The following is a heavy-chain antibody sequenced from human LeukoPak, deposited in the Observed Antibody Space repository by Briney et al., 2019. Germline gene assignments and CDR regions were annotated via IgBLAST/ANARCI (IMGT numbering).Heavy chain of an antibody. J-gene: IGHJ5*02. CDR2: IYTSGST. CDR3: ARGYGDYGGNWFDP. Sequence: TSETLSLTCTVSGGSISSYYWSWIRQPAGKGLEWIGRIYTSGSTNYNPSLKSRVTMSVDTSKNQFSLKLSSVTAADTAVYYCARGYGDYGGNWFDPWGQGTLVTVSS. D-gene: IGHD4-17*01. V-gene: IGHV4-4*07. CDR1: GGSISSYY.